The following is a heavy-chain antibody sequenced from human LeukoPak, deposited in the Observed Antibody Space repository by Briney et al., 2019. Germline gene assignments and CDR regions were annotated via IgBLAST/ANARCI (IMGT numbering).Heavy chain of an antibody. J-gene: IGHJ6*03. CDR1: GGSFSGYY. CDR3: ARRSPAAIGYYYYYYMDV. D-gene: IGHD2-2*01. Sequence: PSETLSLTCAVYGGSFSGYYWSWIRQPPGKGLEWIGSIYYSGSTYYNPSLKSRVTISVDTSKNQFSLKLSSVTAADTAVYYCARRSPAAIGYYYYYYMDVWGKGTTVTISS. CDR2: IYYSGST. V-gene: IGHV4-34*01.